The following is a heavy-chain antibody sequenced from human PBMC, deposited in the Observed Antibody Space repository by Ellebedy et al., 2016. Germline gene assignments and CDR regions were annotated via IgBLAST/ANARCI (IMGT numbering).Heavy chain of an antibody. CDR2: INHSGST. J-gene: IGHJ4*02. D-gene: IGHD2-2*01. V-gene: IGHV4-39*07. CDR1: GGSISSGGYY. Sequence: SETLSLTXTVSGGSISSGGYYWSWIRQPPGKGLEWIGEINHSGSTNYSPSLKSRVTISVDTSKNQFSLKVRSVTAADTAVYYCARGFVVVPAAYYFDYWGQGTLVTVSS. CDR3: ARGFVVVPAAYYFDY.